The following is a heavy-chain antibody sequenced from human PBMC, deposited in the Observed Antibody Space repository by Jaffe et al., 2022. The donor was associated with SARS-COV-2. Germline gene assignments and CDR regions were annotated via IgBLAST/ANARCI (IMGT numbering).Heavy chain of an antibody. Sequence: QVQLQESGPGLVKPSETLSLTCTVSGYSISSGYYWGWIRQPPGKGLEWIGSIYHSGSTYYNPSLKSRVTISVDTSKNQFSLKLSSVTAADTAVYYCARSLTGCSGGSCYSPFGAWGQGTLVTVSS. CDR2: IYHSGST. CDR3: ARSLTGCSGGSCYSPFGA. V-gene: IGHV4-38-2*02. D-gene: IGHD2-15*01. CDR1: GYSISSGYY. J-gene: IGHJ4*02.